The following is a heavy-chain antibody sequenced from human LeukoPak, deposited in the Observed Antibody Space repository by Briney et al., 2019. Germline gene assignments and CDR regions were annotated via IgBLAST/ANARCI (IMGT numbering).Heavy chain of an antibody. V-gene: IGHV3-23*01. CDR2: ISGSGGST. CDR3: AKNDGYQLLYLNWFDP. D-gene: IGHD2-2*02. J-gene: IGHJ5*02. CDR1: GFTFDDYT. Sequence: GGSLRLSCAASGFTFDDYTVHWVRQAPGKGLEWVSAISGSGGSTYYADSVKGRFTISRDNPKNTLYLQMNSLRAEDTAVYYCAKNDGYQLLYLNWFDPWGQGTLVTVSS.